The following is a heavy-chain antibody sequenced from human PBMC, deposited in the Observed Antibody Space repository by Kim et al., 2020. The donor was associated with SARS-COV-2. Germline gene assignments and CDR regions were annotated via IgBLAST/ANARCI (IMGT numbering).Heavy chain of an antibody. CDR3: ARHSGAGYLSFSMDV. CDR1: GYDFNDQY. J-gene: IGHJ6*03. Sequence: GESLKISCKVSGYDFNDQYIAWVRQTPGKGLEWMGIVYPLDSETRYSPSFQGQVTISADTSIDTAYVQWSSLKASDSGIYYCARHSGAGYLSFSMDVWGIGTTVIVSS. D-gene: IGHD1-26*01. V-gene: IGHV5-51*01. CDR2: VYPLDSET.